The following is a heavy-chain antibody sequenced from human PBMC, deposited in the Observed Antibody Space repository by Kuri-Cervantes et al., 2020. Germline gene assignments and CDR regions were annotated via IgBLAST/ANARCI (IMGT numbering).Heavy chain of an antibody. CDR1: GYTFTGYY. CDR2: INPNNGGT. Sequence: ASVKVSCKASGYTFTGYYMHWVRQAPGQGLEWMGWINPNNGGTNYAQKFQGRVTMTRDTSISTAYMELSRLRSDDTAVYYCARSYDSSGLALDYWGHGTLVTVSS. V-gene: IGHV1-2*02. J-gene: IGHJ4*01. D-gene: IGHD3-22*01. CDR3: ARSYDSSGLALDY.